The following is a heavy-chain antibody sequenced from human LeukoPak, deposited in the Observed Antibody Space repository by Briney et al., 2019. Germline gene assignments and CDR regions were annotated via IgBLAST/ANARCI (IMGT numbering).Heavy chain of an antibody. CDR1: GYSISSGYY. Sequence: PSETLSLTCTVSGYSISSGYYWGWIRQPPGKGLEWIGSIYHSGSTYYNPSLKSRVTISVDTSKNQFSLKLSSVTAADTAVYYCAREPGYYDSSGYLNYWGQGTLVTVSS. J-gene: IGHJ4*02. D-gene: IGHD3-22*01. V-gene: IGHV4-38-2*02. CDR3: AREPGYYDSSGYLNY. CDR2: IYHSGST.